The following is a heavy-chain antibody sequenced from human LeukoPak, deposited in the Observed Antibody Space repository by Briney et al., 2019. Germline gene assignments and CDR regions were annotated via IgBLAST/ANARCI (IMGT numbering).Heavy chain of an antibody. D-gene: IGHD1-26*01. CDR2: ISYDGSIK. Sequence: GRSLRLSCAASGFTFSNYGMHWVRQATGKGLEWLAIISYDGSIKYYADSVTGRFNISRDNSMNTLYVQMSSLTTDDTAVYYCAKDRRSWWELHYWGQGTLVTVSS. V-gene: IGHV3-30*18. CDR1: GFTFSNYG. CDR3: AKDRRSWWELHY. J-gene: IGHJ4*02.